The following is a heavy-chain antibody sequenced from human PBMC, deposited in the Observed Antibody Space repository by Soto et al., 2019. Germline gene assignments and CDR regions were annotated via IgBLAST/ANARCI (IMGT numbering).Heavy chain of an antibody. CDR3: AKARITYTDTYSHRTFDY. CDR1: GFTFSSYD. CDR2: IGTAGDT. Sequence: GGSLRLSCAASGFTFSSYDMHWVRQATGKGLEWVSAIGTAGDTYYPGSVKGRFTISRENAKNSLYLQMNSLRAEDTAVYYCAKARITYTDTYSHRTFDYWGQGILVTVSS. V-gene: IGHV3-13*04. J-gene: IGHJ4*02. D-gene: IGHD2-15*01.